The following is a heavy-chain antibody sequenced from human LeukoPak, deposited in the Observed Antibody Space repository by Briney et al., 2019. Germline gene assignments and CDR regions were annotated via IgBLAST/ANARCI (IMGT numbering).Heavy chain of an antibody. V-gene: IGHV3-30*04. CDR2: IPYDGSNK. CDR3: ARDSRALWFGELLKNNWFDP. J-gene: IGHJ5*02. CDR1: GFTFSSYA. Sequence: PGGSLRLSCAASGFTFSSYAMHWVRQAPGKGLEWVAVIPYDGSNKYYADSVKGRFTISRDNSKNTLYLQMNSLRAEDTAVYYCARDSRALWFGELLKNNWFDPWGQGALVTVSS. D-gene: IGHD3-10*01.